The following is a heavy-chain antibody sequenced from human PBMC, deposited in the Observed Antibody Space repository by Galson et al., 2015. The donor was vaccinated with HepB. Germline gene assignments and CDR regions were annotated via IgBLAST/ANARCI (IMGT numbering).Heavy chain of an antibody. V-gene: IGHV1-8*01. D-gene: IGHD2-2*01. CDR1: GYTFTSYD. J-gene: IGHJ2*01. CDR3: ARGPIVVVPAADWYFDL. CDR2: MNPNSGNT. Sequence: SVKVSCKASGYTFTSYDINWVRQATGQGLEWMGWMNPNSGNTGYAQKFQGRVTMTRNTSISTAYMELSSLRSEDTAVYYCARGPIVVVPAADWYFDLWGRGTLVTVSS.